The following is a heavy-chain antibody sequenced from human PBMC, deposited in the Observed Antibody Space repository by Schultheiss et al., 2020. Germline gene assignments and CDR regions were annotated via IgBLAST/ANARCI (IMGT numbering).Heavy chain of an antibody. J-gene: IGHJ6*02. V-gene: IGHV1-3*01. CDR1: GYTFTSYA. CDR3: ARARISGYSYGYSSYYYGMDV. D-gene: IGHD5-18*01. Sequence: ASVKVSGKASGYTFTSYAMHWVRQAPGQRLEWMGWINAGNGNTKYSQKFQGRVTMTRDTSISTAYMELSRLRSDDTAVYYCARARISGYSYGYSSYYYGMDVWGQGTTVTVSS. CDR2: INAGNGNT.